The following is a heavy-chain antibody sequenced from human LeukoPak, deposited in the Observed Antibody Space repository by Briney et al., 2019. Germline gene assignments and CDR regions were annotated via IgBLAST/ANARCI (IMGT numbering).Heavy chain of an antibody. CDR3: ARGPYDSSGYRFDC. CDR2: MNPNSGNT. CDR1: GYTFTSYD. Sequence: ASVKVSCKASGYTFTSYDINWVRQATGQGLEWMGWMNPNSGNTGYAQKFQGRVTMTKNTSISTAYMELTTLRSEDTAVYYYARGPYDSSGYRFDCWGQGTLVTVSS. D-gene: IGHD3-22*01. J-gene: IGHJ4*02. V-gene: IGHV1-8*01.